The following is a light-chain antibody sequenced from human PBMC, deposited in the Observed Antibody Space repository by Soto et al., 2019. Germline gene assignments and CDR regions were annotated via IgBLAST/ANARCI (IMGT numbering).Light chain of an antibody. J-gene: IGLJ1*01. Sequence: VLTQPPSVSRAPGHRVTISCTGSTSNIGAGYDVHWYQQLPGTAPKLLIYGNSNRPSGVPDRFSGSKSGTSASLAITGLQAEDEADYYCQSYDSSLSGHYVFGTGTKVTVL. CDR2: GNS. V-gene: IGLV1-40*01. CDR1: TSNIGAGYD. CDR3: QSYDSSLSGHYV.